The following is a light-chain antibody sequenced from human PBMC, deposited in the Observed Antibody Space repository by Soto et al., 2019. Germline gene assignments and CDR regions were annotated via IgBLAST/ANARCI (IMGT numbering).Light chain of an antibody. CDR2: RNN. CDR3: ATWDDSLNGVI. V-gene: IGLV1-47*01. CDR1: SSNIENNY. J-gene: IGLJ2*01. Sequence: QSVLTQPPSASGTPGRRVTISCSGSSSNIENNYVYWYQHLPGTAPKLLIYRNNQRPSGVPDRFSGSKSATSASLAISGLPSEDEADYYCATWDDSLNGVIFGGGTKLTVL.